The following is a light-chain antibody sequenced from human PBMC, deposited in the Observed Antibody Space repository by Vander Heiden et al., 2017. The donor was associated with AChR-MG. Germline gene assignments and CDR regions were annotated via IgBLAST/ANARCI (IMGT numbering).Light chain of an antibody. CDR1: ALPKKKI. V-gene: IGLV3-16*01. CDR2: KDS. Sequence: SYELTQPPSVSVSQGQMARITCCGKALPKKKICLLVPEKSGQFPVMVIYKDSERPSGIPERFFGSSSGTIVTLTISGVQAEDEADYYCLSADNSGTYPRLFGGGTKVTVL. J-gene: IGLJ3*02. CDR3: LSADNSGTYPRL.